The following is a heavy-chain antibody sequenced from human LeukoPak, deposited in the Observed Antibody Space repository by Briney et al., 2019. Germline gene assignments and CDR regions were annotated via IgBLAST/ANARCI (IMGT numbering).Heavy chain of an antibody. J-gene: IGHJ4*02. Sequence: SETLSLTCTVSGGSISSYYWSRIRQPPGQGLAWIGYIYYSGSTNYNPSLKSRVTISVDTSKNQFSLKLSSVTAADTAVYYCATIERSGWYVSYWGQGTLVTVSS. D-gene: IGHD6-19*01. CDR3: ATIERSGWYVSY. CDR2: IYYSGST. V-gene: IGHV4-59*01. CDR1: GGSISSYY.